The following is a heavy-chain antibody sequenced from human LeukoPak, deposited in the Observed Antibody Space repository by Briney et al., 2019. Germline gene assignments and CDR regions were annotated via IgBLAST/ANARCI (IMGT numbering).Heavy chain of an antibody. J-gene: IGHJ5*02. D-gene: IGHD3-3*01. CDR2: FDPEDGET. V-gene: IGHV1-24*01. Sequence: GASVKVSCKVSGYTLTELSMHWVRQAPGKGLEWMGGFDPEDGETIYAQKFQGRVTMTEDTSTGAAYMELSSLRSEDTAVYYCARDTEGGITIFGVVIPYNWFDPWGQGTLVTVSS. CDR3: ARDTEGGITIFGVVIPYNWFDP. CDR1: GYTLTELS.